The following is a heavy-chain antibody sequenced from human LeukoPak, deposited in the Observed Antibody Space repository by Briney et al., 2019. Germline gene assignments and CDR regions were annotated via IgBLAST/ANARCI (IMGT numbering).Heavy chain of an antibody. Sequence: SETLSLTCTVSGGSISSYYWSWIRQPPGKGLEWIGYIYYSGSTNYNPSLKSRVTISVDTSKNQFSLKLSSVTAADTAVYYCARQPTWSGFMDVWGKGTTVTVSP. CDR2: IYYSGST. D-gene: IGHD3-3*01. CDR1: GGSISSYY. J-gene: IGHJ6*04. V-gene: IGHV4-59*08. CDR3: ARQPTWSGFMDV.